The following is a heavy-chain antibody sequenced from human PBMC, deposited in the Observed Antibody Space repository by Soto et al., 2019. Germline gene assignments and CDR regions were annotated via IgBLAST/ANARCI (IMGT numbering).Heavy chain of an antibody. V-gene: IGHV1-18*01. J-gene: IGHJ4*02. CDR2: ISAHNGNT. D-gene: IGHD6-13*01. CDR1: GYTFTSYG. CDR3: AREAAAGTVDY. Sequence: QVQLVQSGAEVKKPGASVKVSCKASGYTFTSYGISWVRQAPGQGLEWMGWISAHNGNTNYAQKLQGRVTMTTDTTTSTAYTELRSLRSEDTAVYSLAREAAAGTVDYWGQGALVTVSS.